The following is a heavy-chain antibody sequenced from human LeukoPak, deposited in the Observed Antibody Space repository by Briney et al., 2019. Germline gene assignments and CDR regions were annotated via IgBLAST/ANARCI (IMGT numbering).Heavy chain of an antibody. CDR3: ARGGYYGSGSYYNRAISYYYYGMDV. D-gene: IGHD3-10*01. CDR1: GGSFSGYY. Sequence: SETLSLTCAVYGGSFSGYYWSWIRQPPGKGLEWIGEINHSGSTNYNPSLKSRVTISVDTSKNQFSLKLSSVTAADTAVYYCARGGYYGSGSYYNRAISYYYYGMDVWGQGTTVTVSS. CDR2: INHSGST. J-gene: IGHJ6*02. V-gene: IGHV4-34*01.